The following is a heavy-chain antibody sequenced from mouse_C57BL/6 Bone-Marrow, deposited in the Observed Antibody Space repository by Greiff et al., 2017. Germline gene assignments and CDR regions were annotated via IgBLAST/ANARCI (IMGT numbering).Heavy chain of an antibody. Sequence: QVQLKESGAELVRPGTSVKVSCKASGYAFTNYLIEWVKQRPGQGLEWIGVINPGSGGTNYNEKFKGKAKLTADKSSSTAYMQLSSLTSEDSAVYFCARDSNYSGYFDYWGQGTTLTVSS. CDR2: INPGSGGT. V-gene: IGHV1-54*01. J-gene: IGHJ2*01. CDR3: ARDSNYSGYFDY. CDR1: GYAFTNYL. D-gene: IGHD2-5*01.